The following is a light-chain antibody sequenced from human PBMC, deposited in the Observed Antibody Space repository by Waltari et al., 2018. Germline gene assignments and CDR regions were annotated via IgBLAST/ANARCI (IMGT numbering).Light chain of an antibody. V-gene: IGLV3-19*01. CDR3: NSRDSSGNHVV. CDR2: GKN. CDR1: SLRSYY. Sequence: SSELTQDPAVSVALGQTVRITCQGDSLRSYYASWYQQKPGPAPVLVIYGKNNRHSGIPDRFSGSSSGNTASLNITGAQAEDEADYYCNSRDSSGNHVVFGGGTKLSVL. J-gene: IGLJ2*01.